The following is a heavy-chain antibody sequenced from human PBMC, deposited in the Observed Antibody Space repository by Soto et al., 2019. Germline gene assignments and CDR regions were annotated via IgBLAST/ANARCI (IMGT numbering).Heavy chain of an antibody. CDR1: GFNFRYYV. V-gene: IGHV3-23*01. Sequence: PGGSLRLSCAASGFNFRYYVMSWVRQAPGKELEWVSAIAGSSEYTYYADSVKGRFTVSRDNSKNTLSLQMSSLRAEDTAVYYCAKGSASARPYYFDYWGQGTQVTVSS. CDR3: AKGSASARPYYFDY. D-gene: IGHD6-6*01. CDR2: IAGSSEYT. J-gene: IGHJ4*02.